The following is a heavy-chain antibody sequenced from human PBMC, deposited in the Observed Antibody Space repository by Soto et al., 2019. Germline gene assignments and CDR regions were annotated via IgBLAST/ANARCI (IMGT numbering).Heavy chain of an antibody. CDR3: TSLYYGH. D-gene: IGHD4-17*01. CDR2: IKSKADGGTT. J-gene: IGHJ4*02. V-gene: IGHV3-15*07. CDR1: ELTFANAW. Sequence: GGSIGISCASSELTFANAWITWVRQAPGKGLEWVGRIKSKADGGTTDYAAPVKGRFTISRDESQNTLYLQMNSLKTEDTAVYYCTSLYYGHWGQGTLVTAPQ.